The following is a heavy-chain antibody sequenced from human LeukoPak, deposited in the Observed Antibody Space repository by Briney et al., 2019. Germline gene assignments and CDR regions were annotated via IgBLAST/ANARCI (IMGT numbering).Heavy chain of an antibody. CDR3: ARDLVNF. D-gene: IGHD3-9*01. CDR1: GFTFSDYY. J-gene: IGHJ4*02. Sequence: GGSLRLSCAASGFTFSDYYMTWVRQAPGKGLEWVAKIKHDGSEKYYVDSVKGRFTISRDNSKNSLYLQMNSLRAEDTAVYYCARDLVNFWGQGTLVTVSS. CDR2: IKHDGSEK. V-gene: IGHV3-7*01.